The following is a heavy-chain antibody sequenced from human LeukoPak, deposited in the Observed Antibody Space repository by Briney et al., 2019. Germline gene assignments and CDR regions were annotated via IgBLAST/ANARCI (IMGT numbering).Heavy chain of an antibody. J-gene: IGHJ4*02. CDR2: IYSGGST. Sequence: GSLRLSCAASGFTVSSNYMSWVRQAPGKGLEWVSVIYSGGSTYYADSVKGRFTISRHNSKNTLYLQMNSLRAEDTAVYYCAGGRWDYYGSGSYPFYWGQGTLVTVSS. V-gene: IGHV3-53*04. CDR1: GFTVSSNY. D-gene: IGHD3-10*01. CDR3: AGGRWDYYGSGSYPFY.